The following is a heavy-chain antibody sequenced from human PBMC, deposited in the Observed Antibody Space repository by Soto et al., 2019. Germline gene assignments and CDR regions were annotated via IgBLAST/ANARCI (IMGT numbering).Heavy chain of an antibody. CDR1: GFTFSSYA. CDR2: ISYDGSNK. V-gene: IGHV3-30-3*01. Sequence: PGGSLRLSCAASGFTFSSYAMHWVRQAPGKGLEWVAVISYDGSNKYYADSVKGRFTISRDNSKNTLYLQMNSLRAEDTAVYYCARDGVGEYYYDSSGYYYEGYYYYYCMDVWGQGTTVTVSS. D-gene: IGHD3-22*01. J-gene: IGHJ6*02. CDR3: ARDGVGEYYYDSSGYYYEGYYYYYCMDV.